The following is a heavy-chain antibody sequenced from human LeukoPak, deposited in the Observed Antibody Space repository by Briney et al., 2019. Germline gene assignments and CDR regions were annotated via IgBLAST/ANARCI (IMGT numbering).Heavy chain of an antibody. D-gene: IGHD1-26*01. Sequence: GGSLRLSCAASGFTFSSYSMNWVRQAPGEGLEWVSSISSSSSYIYYADSVKGRFTISRDNAKNSLYLQMNSLRAEDTAVYYCARYRRELLIGGAFDYWGQGTLVTVSS. CDR1: GFTFSSYS. V-gene: IGHV3-21*01. CDR2: ISSSSSYI. J-gene: IGHJ4*02. CDR3: ARYRRELLIGGAFDY.